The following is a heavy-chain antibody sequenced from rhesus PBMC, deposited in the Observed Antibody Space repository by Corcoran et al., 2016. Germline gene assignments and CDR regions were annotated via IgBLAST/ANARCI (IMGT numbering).Heavy chain of an antibody. CDR2: IYGSGSSN. J-gene: IGHJ4*01. Sequence: QLQLQESGPGLVKPSETLSVTCAVSGGSISSSYWSWIRQAPGKGLEWIGYIYGSGSSNNYNPSLKSRVTLSVDTSKNQLSLKLSSVTTADTAVYYCARDRGPGAYWGQGVLVTVSS. CDR3: ARDRGPGAY. CDR1: GGSISSSY. D-gene: IGHD3-9*01. V-gene: IGHV4-169*02.